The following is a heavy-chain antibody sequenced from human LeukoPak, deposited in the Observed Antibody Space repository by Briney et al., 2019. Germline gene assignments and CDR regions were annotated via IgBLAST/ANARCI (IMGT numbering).Heavy chain of an antibody. CDR2: ISYDGSNK. D-gene: IGHD2-2*02. CDR1: GFTFTAYY. J-gene: IGHJ4*02. V-gene: IGHV3-30-3*01. Sequence: SCKASGFTFTAYYMHWVRQAPGKGLEWVAVISYDGSNKYYADSVKGRFTISRDNAKNSLYLQMSSLRVEDTAVYYCASDYNFDYWGQGTLVTVSS. CDR3: ASDYNFDY.